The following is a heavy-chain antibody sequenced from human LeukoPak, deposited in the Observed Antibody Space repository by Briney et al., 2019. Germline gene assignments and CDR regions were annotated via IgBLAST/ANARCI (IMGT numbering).Heavy chain of an antibody. D-gene: IGHD2-21*01. V-gene: IGHV4-38-2*02. CDR3: ARVAERWGIAYCGGDCLYYFDY. CDR1: GYSISSGYY. Sequence: SETLSLTCSVSGYSISSGYYWGWIRQPPGKGLEWIGSIFHSGNTYYNPSLKSRVTISVDTSKNQFSLKLSSVTAADTAVYYCARVAERWGIAYCGGDCLYYFDYWGQGTLVTVSS. J-gene: IGHJ4*02. CDR2: IFHSGNT.